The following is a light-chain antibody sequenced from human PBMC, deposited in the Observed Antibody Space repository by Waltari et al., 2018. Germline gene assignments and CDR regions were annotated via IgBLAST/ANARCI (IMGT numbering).Light chain of an antibody. Sequence: SYVLTQSPSVSVAPGKTATITCEGDHLGSYSVHWYQQRSGQAPLLIIYYDRDRPSGIPERISGSSSGNTATLTISRVEAGDEADYYCQVWHSDSDQNVFGSGTKVTVL. V-gene: IGLV3-21*01. CDR1: HLGSYS. J-gene: IGLJ6*01. CDR3: QVWHSDSDQNV. CDR2: YDR.